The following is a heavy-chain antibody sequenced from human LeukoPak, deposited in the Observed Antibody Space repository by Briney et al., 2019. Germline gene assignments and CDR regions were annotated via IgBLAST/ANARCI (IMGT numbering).Heavy chain of an antibody. CDR1: GFTFSSYT. CDR3: AREAGYYHSSNRDAFDT. Sequence: GGSLRLSCAASGFTFSSYTMNWVRQAPGKGLEWVSSISSDGYYIYYADSLRGRFTISRDNAKNSLYLQVNSLRAEDTAVYYCAREAGYYHSSNRDAFDTWGQGTMVTVSS. D-gene: IGHD3-22*01. CDR2: ISSDGYYI. V-gene: IGHV3-21*01. J-gene: IGHJ3*02.